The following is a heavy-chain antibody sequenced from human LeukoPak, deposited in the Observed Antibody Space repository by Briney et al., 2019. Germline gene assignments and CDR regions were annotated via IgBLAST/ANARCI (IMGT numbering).Heavy chain of an antibody. Sequence: GGSLRLSCAVSKFTFSSYGMSWVRQAPGKGLEWVSAIDGSGDTTYYADSVKGRFTISRDNSKNTLYLQMNRLRAEDTAVYYCARGKYDSSGYPLLGFDYWGQGTLVTVSS. CDR2: IDGSGDTT. CDR3: ARGKYDSSGYPLLGFDY. J-gene: IGHJ4*02. V-gene: IGHV3-23*01. CDR1: KFTFSSYG. D-gene: IGHD3-22*01.